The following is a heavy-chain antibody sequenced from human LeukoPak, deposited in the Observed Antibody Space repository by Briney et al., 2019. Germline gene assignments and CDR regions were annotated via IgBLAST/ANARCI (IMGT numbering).Heavy chain of an antibody. D-gene: IGHD1-1*01. CDR3: ARGTRPYYMDV. J-gene: IGHJ6*03. V-gene: IGHV4-59*01. CDR1: GGSISSYY. Sequence: SETLSLTCAVSGGSISSYYWSWIRQPPGKGLEWIGYIYYSGSTNYNPSLKSRVTISVDTSKNQFSLKLSSVTAADTAVYYCARGTRPYYMDVWGKGTTVTVSS. CDR2: IYYSGST.